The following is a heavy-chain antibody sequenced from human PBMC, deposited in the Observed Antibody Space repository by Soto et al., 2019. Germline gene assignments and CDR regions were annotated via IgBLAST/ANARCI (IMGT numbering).Heavy chain of an antibody. CDR1: GFKFSSYS. Sequence: GGSLRLSCAASGFKFSSYSMNWVRRAPGEGLEWVASISNSHNFIYYADSMKGRFTISRDNPKNSLYLQMNGLRAEDTAVYYCAKDLDGTSGSSYGHDFDYWGQGALVTVSS. V-gene: IGHV3-21*01. D-gene: IGHD5-18*01. CDR2: ISNSHNFI. J-gene: IGHJ4*02. CDR3: AKDLDGTSGSSYGHDFDY.